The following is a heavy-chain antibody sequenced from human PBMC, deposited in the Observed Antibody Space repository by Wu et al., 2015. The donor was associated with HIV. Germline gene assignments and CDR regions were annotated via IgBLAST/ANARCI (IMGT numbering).Heavy chain of an antibody. CDR1: GYTLTELS. Sequence: QVPLLQSGAEVKKPGASVKVSCKVSGYTLTELSMHWVRQAPGKGLEWMGGFDPKHDEIIYAQKFQGRVTMTEDTSTDTAYMELISLKSEDTAVYYCVTSSGWSNSWFDPWGRGTLVTVSS. V-gene: IGHV1-24*01. D-gene: IGHD6-19*01. CDR2: FDPKHDEI. J-gene: IGHJ5*02. CDR3: VTSSGWSNSWFDP.